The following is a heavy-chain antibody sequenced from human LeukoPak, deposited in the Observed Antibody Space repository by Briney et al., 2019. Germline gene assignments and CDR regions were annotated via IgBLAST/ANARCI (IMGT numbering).Heavy chain of an antibody. V-gene: IGHV3-11*01. Sequence: GGSLRLSCAASGFTFSDCYMSWIRQAPGKGLEWVSYISSSGSTIYYADSVKGRFTISRDNAKNSLYLQMNSLRAEDTAVYYCARAATIFGVALPPYYYYGMDVWGQGTTVTVSS. CDR2: ISSSGSTI. J-gene: IGHJ6*02. D-gene: IGHD3-3*01. CDR1: GFTFSDCY. CDR3: ARAATIFGVALPPYYYYGMDV.